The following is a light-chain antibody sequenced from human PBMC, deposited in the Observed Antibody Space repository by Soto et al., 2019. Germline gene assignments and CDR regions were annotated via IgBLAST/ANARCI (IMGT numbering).Light chain of an antibody. CDR1: SSDVGAYSF. CDR3: SSYTTSSTYV. Sequence: QSALTQPASVSGSAGQSITSSCTGTSSDVGAYSFVSWYQQLPGRAPKLMIYDDTSRPSGVSNRFSGSKSGDTASLTISGLQADDEADYYCSSYTTSSTYVFGTGTKVTVL. J-gene: IGLJ1*01. CDR2: DDT. V-gene: IGLV2-14*03.